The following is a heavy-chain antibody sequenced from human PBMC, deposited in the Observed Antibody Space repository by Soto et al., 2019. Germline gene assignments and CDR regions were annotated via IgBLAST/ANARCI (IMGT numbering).Heavy chain of an antibody. D-gene: IGHD3-3*01. CDR3: AKAWYYDFWSGYYADY. Sequence: GGSLRLSCAASGVPFSSYAMSWVRQAPGKGLEWVSAISGSGGSTYYADSVKGRFTISRDNSKNTLYLQMNSLRVEDTAVYYCAKAWYYDFWSGYYADYWGQGTLVTVSS. CDR1: GVPFSSYA. J-gene: IGHJ4*02. CDR2: ISGSGGST. V-gene: IGHV3-23*01.